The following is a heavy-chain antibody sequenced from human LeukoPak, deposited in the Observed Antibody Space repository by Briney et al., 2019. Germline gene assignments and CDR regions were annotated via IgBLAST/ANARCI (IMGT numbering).Heavy chain of an antibody. V-gene: IGHV3-48*02. CDR3: ARDNPIVGATITLDY. J-gene: IGHJ4*02. CDR1: GFTFSSYS. D-gene: IGHD1-26*01. Sequence: PGGSLRLSCAASGFTFSSYSMIWVRQAPGKGLEWISYISSSSSTIYYADSVKGRFTISRDNAKNSLYLQMNSLRDEDTAVYYCARDNPIVGATITLDYWGQGALVTVFS. CDR2: ISSSSSTI.